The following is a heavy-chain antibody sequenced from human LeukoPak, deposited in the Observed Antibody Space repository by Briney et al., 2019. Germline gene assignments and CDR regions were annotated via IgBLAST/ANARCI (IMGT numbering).Heavy chain of an antibody. CDR3: ARIASGSDYYDSSGYYVDY. J-gene: IGHJ4*02. D-gene: IGHD3-22*01. V-gene: IGHV1-69*04. CDR1: GGTFSSYA. CDR2: IIPILGIA. Sequence: SVQVSCQASGGTFSSYAISWVRQAPGQGLEWMGRIIPILGIANYAQKFQGRVTITADKSTSTAYMELSSLRSEDTAVYYCARIASGSDYYDSSGYYVDYWGQGTLVTVSS.